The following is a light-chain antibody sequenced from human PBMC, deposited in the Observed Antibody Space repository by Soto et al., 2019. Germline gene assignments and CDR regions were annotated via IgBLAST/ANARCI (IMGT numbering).Light chain of an antibody. CDR3: QVWDRSSDHRV. Sequence: SYELTQPPSVSVAPGKTARFTCGGNNIGSKSVHWYQQKPGQAPVLVIYYDSDRPSGIPERFSGSNSGNTATLTISRVEAGDEADYYCQVWDRSSDHRVFGGGTKLTVL. V-gene: IGLV3-21*04. CDR2: YDS. J-gene: IGLJ3*02. CDR1: NIGSKS.